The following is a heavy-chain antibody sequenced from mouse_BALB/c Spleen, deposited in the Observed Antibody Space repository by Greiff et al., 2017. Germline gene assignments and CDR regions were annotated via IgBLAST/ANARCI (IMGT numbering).Heavy chain of an antibody. CDR2: ISYSGST. Sequence: VQLQQSGPGLVKPSQSLSLTCTVTGYSITSDYAWNWIRQFPGNKLEWMGYISYSGSTSYNPSLKSRISITRDTSKNQFFLQLNSVTTEDTATYYCARSKNWDGFAYWGQGTLVTVSA. J-gene: IGHJ3*01. D-gene: IGHD4-1*01. V-gene: IGHV3-2*02. CDR3: ARSKNWDGFAY. CDR1: GYSITSDYA.